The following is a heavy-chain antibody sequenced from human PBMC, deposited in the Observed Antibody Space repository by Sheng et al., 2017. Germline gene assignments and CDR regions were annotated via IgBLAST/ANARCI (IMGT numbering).Heavy chain of an antibody. CDR1: GGSFSGYY. CDR3: ARGRIFGVVITYGMDV. V-gene: IGHV4-34*01. J-gene: IGHJ6*02. Sequence: QVQLQQWGAGLLKPSETLSLTCAVYGGSFSGYYWSWIRQPPREGAWSGLGKVNHSGSTNYNPSLKSRVTISVDTSKNQFSLKLSSVTAADTAVYYCARGRIFGVVITYGMDVWGQGTTVTVSS. D-gene: IGHD3-3*01. CDR2: VNHSGST.